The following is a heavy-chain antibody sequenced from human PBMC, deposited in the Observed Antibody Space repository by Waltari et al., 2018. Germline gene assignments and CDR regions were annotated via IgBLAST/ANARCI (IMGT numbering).Heavy chain of an antibody. CDR1: VFTVSNNY. V-gene: IGHV3-66*01. CDR3: ARDGNGGGV. J-gene: IGHJ6*02. CDR2: IYSGGNT. D-gene: IGHD3-16*01. Sequence: DVQLVESGGGLFQPGGSSSLSCAASVFTVSNNYMKWVRQAPGKGLDWVSLIYSGGNTYYAVSVKGRFTISRDNSKNTLYLQMNSLRAEDSAVYYCARDGNGGGVWGRGTTVTVSS.